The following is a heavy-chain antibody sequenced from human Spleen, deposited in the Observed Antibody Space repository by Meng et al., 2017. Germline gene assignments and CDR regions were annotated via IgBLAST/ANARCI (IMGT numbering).Heavy chain of an antibody. CDR3: ARGRYSSPRFPNYYYYGMDV. Sequence: GESLKISCAASGFTFTNFAMHWVRQAPGKGLVWVSRINSDGSSTSYADSVKGRFTISRDNAKNTLYLQMNSLRAEDTAVYYCARGRYSSPRFPNYYYYGMDVWGQGTTVTVSS. J-gene: IGHJ6*02. CDR2: INSDGSST. V-gene: IGHV3-74*01. D-gene: IGHD5-18*01. CDR1: GFTFTNFA.